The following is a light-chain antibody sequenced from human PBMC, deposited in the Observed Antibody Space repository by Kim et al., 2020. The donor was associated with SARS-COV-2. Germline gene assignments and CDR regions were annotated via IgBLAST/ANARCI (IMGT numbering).Light chain of an antibody. CDR2: GAS. V-gene: IGKV3-20*01. CDR1: QSVTSIY. J-gene: IGKJ1*01. CDR3: QQYGTSLRT. Sequence: EIVLTQSPGTLSLSPGERATLSCRASQSVTSIYLAWYQQKPGQPPRLLIYGASNRATGIPDRFSGSGSGTDFTLTISRLESEDLAVYYCQQYGTSLRTFGQGTKVDIK.